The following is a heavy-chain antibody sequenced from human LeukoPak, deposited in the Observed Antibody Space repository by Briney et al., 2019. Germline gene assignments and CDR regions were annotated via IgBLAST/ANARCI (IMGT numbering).Heavy chain of an antibody. Sequence: TGGSLRLSCAASRFTFSYYCMNWVRQAPGKRLEWVADIKQDGSEKYYVDSVKGRFTISRDNAKNSLYLQMNSLRAEDTAVYYCARGNYYCSGTSCYTFLDYWGQGTLVTVSS. CDR1: RFTFSYYC. V-gene: IGHV3-7*01. CDR2: IKQDGSEK. J-gene: IGHJ4*02. CDR3: ARGNYYCSGTSCYTFLDY. D-gene: IGHD2-2*02.